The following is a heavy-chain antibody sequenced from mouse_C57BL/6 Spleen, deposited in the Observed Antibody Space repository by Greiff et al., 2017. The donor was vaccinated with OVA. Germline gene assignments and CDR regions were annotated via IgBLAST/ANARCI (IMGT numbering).Heavy chain of an antibody. V-gene: IGHV3-6*01. Sequence: VQLKQSGPGLVKPSQSLSLTCSVTGYSITSGYYWNWIRQFPGNKLEWMGYISYDGSNNYNPSLKNRISITRDTSKNQFFLKLNSVTTEDTATYYCARTDSKRWYFDVWGTGTTVTVSS. J-gene: IGHJ1*03. CDR3: ARTDSKRWYFDV. CDR1: GYSITSGYY. CDR2: ISYDGSN. D-gene: IGHD2-5*01.